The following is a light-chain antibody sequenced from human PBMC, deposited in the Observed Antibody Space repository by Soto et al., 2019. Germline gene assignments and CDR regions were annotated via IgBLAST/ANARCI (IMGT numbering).Light chain of an antibody. CDR3: QQYNNWPLS. V-gene: IGKV3-20*01. J-gene: IGKJ1*01. CDR2: GAS. CDR1: QSVSSSY. Sequence: EIVLTQSPGTLSLSPGERATLSCRASQSVSSSYLAWYQQKPGQAPRLLIYGASSRATGIPDRFSGSGSGTDFTLTISRLEPADFAVYYCQQYNNWPLSFGQGTKVDI.